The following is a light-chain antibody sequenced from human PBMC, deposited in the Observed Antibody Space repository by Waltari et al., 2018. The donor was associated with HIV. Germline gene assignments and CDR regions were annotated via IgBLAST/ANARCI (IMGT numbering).Light chain of an antibody. CDR2: SNT. V-gene: IGLV1-40*01. J-gene: IGLJ1*01. CDR1: SAHLGAGYT. Sequence: QSVLTQPPSVSGAPGQRVTISCTGSSAHLGAGYTVSWYRQLPETAPKLLIYSNTNRPSGVPDRFSGSKSGTSASLAITGLQADDEADYYCQSYDSSLSGYVFGTGTKVTVL. CDR3: QSYDSSLSGYV.